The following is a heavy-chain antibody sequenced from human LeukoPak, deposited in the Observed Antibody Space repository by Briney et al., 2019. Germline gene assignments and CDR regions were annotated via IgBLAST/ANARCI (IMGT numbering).Heavy chain of an antibody. CDR1: GFTVSSNE. CDR3: AKLDCSGGSCHARGEDY. J-gene: IGHJ4*02. D-gene: IGHD2-15*01. Sequence: GGSLRLSCAASGFTVSSNEMSWVRQAPGKGLEWVSSISGGSTYYADSRKCRFTISRNNSKNTLYLQMNSLRAEDTAVYYCAKLDCSGGSCHARGEDYWGQGTLVTVSS. V-gene: IGHV3-38-3*01. CDR2: ISGGST.